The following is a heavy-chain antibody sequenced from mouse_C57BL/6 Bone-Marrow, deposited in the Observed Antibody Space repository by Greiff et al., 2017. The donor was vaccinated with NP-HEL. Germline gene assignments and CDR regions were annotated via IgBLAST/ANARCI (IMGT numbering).Heavy chain of an antibody. CDR2: INPYNGGT. Sequence: EVQLQQSGPVLVKPGASVKMSCKASGYTFTDYYMNWVKQSHGKSLEWIGVINPYNGGTSYNQKFKGKATLTVDKSSSTAYMELNSLTSEDSAVYYCATREITTCRDFDYWGQGTTLTVSS. D-gene: IGHD2-4*01. V-gene: IGHV1-19*01. CDR1: GYTFTDYY. J-gene: IGHJ2*01. CDR3: ATREITTCRDFDY.